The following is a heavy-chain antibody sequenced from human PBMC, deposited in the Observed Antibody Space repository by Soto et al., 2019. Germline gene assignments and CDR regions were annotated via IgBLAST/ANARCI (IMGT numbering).Heavy chain of an antibody. CDR1: GFTFSSYA. J-gene: IGHJ6*02. CDR2: ISGSGGST. V-gene: IGHV3-23*01. Sequence: PGGSLRLSCAASGFTFSSYAMSWVRQAPGKGLEWVSAISGSGGSTYYADSVKGRFTISRDNSKNTLYLQMNSLRGKDTAVYYCAKDRIARIIRDLYGMDVWGQGTTVTVSS. D-gene: IGHD6-13*01. CDR3: AKDRIARIIRDLYGMDV.